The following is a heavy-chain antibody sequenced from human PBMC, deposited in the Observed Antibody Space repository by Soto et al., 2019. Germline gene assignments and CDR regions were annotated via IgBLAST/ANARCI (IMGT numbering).Heavy chain of an antibody. D-gene: IGHD5-18*01. CDR1: GGSISNAAYS. CDR2: IYPSGMP. V-gene: IGHV4-30-2*01. CDR3: ARERGGYGLFDS. Sequence: KASETLSLTCTVSGGSISNAAYSWSWIRQPPGKGLEWIGYIYPSGMPFYNPSLRSRVTISIDGSNDQFSLNLKSVTAADTAVYYCARERGGYGLFDSWGRGTLVTVSS. J-gene: IGHJ4*02.